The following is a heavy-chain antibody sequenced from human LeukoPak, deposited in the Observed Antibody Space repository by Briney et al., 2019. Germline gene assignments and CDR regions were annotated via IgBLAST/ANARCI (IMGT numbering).Heavy chain of an antibody. Sequence: GGSLRLSCVAAGFTFSSSAMSWVRQAPGKGLEWVSAISGSGGSTYYADSVKGRFTISRDNSKNTLYLQMNSLRAEDMAVYYCAKSSGWGYDGDYWGQGTLVTVSS. J-gene: IGHJ4*02. D-gene: IGHD5-12*01. CDR1: GFTFSSSA. V-gene: IGHV3-23*01. CDR3: AKSSGWGYDGDY. CDR2: ISGSGGST.